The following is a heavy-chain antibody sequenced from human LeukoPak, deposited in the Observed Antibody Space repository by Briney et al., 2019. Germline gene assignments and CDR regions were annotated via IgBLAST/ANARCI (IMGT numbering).Heavy chain of an antibody. V-gene: IGHV4-39*02. CDR2: IKYGGSA. CDR3: ARDGIGYSWCGDCYVLDS. J-gene: IGHJ4*02. D-gene: IGHD2-21*02. CDR1: SGSISSSRYY. Sequence: SETLSLTCTVSSGSISSSRYYWGWIRQPPGKGLEWIGSIKYGGSAFYNPPLKSRVTVSADTSKNEFSLKLTSVTAADTAVYSCARDGIGYSWCGDCYVLDSWGQGTPVTVSS.